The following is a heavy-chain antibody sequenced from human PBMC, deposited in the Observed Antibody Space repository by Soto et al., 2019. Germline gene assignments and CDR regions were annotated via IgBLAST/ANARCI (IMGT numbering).Heavy chain of an antibody. CDR3: ARLFDTSGWFDY. Sequence: GESLKISCKGSGYSFSSYWIGWVRQMPGKGLERMGIIYPGDSDTRYSPSFQGQVTISAARSITTTYLQWSSLKASDTAIYYCARLFDTSGWFDYWGQGTLVTVSS. CDR2: IYPGDSDT. CDR1: GYSFSSYW. J-gene: IGHJ5*01. D-gene: IGHD6-19*01. V-gene: IGHV5-51*01.